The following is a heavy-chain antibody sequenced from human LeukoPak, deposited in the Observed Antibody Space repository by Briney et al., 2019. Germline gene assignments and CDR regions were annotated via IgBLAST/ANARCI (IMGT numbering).Heavy chain of an antibody. CDR1: GGAISSYH. V-gene: IGHV4-4*07. Sequence: PSETLSLTCAVSGGAISSYHWSWFRQPAGKGLEWIGRIYTSGSTSYNPSLKSRVTMSVDTSKNQFSLKLSSVTAADTAVYYCARPPWFDPWGQGTLVTVSS. J-gene: IGHJ5*02. CDR2: IYTSGST. CDR3: ARPPWFDP.